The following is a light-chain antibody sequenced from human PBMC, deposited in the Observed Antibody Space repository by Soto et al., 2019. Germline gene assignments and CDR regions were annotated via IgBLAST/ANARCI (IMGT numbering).Light chain of an antibody. J-gene: IGLJ3*02. CDR2: EGS. Sequence: QSALTQPASVSGSPGQSITISCTGTSSDVGSYNLVSWYQQHPGKAPKLYEGSKRPSGISNRFSGSKSGNTASLTISGLQAEDEADYYCCSYAGSSTWVFGGGTKVTVL. CDR3: CSYAGSSTWV. V-gene: IGLV2-23*01. CDR1: SSDVGSYNL.